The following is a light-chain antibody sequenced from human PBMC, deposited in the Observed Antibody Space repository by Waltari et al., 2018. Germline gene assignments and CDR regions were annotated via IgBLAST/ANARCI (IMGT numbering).Light chain of an antibody. Sequence: NFMLTQPHSVSESPGMTVTISCTRNSGDIVGDYVQWYQQRPGSAPTTVIYEDDQRPSGVPDRFSGSIDTSNSASLTISRLRTEDEADYYCQSYDNNIVLFGGGTKLTVL. CDR2: EDD. CDR3: QSYDNNIVL. V-gene: IGLV6-57*03. CDR1: SGDIVGDY. J-gene: IGLJ2*01.